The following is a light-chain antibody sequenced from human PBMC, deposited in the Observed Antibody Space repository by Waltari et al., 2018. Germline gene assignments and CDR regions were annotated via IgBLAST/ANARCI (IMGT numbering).Light chain of an antibody. Sequence: QSALTQPASVSGSPGQSITISCSGTDSDVGAYDFVSWYQQHPGKAPHLIIYEVSNRPPGISNRCAASKSGNTASLTIAGLQAEDEADYYCSSYTTSSAPGVFGTGTRVTVL. CDR3: SSYTTSSAPGV. CDR2: EVS. V-gene: IGLV2-14*01. J-gene: IGLJ1*01. CDR1: DSDVGAYDF.